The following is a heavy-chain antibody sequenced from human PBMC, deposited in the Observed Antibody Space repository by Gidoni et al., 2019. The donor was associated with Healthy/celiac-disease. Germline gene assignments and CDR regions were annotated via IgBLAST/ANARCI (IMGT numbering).Heavy chain of an antibody. V-gene: IGHV4-34*01. Sequence: QVQLQQWGAGLLKPSETLSLTCAVYGGSFSGYYWSWIRQPPGKGLEWIGEINHSGSTNYNPSLKSRVTISVDTSKNQFSLKLSSVTAADTAVYYCARKLELLGVVRFDPWGQGTLVTVSS. CDR1: GGSFSGYY. D-gene: IGHD1-7*01. CDR3: ARKLELLGVVRFDP. CDR2: INHSGST. J-gene: IGHJ5*02.